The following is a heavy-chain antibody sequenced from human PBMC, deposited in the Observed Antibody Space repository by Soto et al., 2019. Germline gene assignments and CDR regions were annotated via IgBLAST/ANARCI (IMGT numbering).Heavy chain of an antibody. V-gene: IGHV3-33*01. CDR1: GFSFSTYG. D-gene: IGHD3-10*01. J-gene: IGHJ3*02. CDR3: ARVESGALDI. CDR2: IWYDGSNR. Sequence: GGSLRLSCAASGFSFSTYGMHWVRQAPGKGLEWVAVIWYDGSNRYYADSVKGRFTISRDNSKNTLYLQMNSLRVEDTAVYDCARVESGALDIWGRGTMVTVSS.